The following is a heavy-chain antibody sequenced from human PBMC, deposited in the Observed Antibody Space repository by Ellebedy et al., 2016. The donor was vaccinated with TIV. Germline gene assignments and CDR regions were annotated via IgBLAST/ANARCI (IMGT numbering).Heavy chain of an antibody. Sequence: MPSETLSLTCTVSGGPIDSYYWTWIRQPPGKGLEWFGYIYYGGTTNYSPSLQSRVTISVDTSKRQFSLKLSSVTAADTAVYYCAGAVAGILHWGQGTLVTVSS. D-gene: IGHD6-19*01. CDR3: AGAVAGILH. V-gene: IGHV4-59*01. CDR2: IYYGGTT. J-gene: IGHJ4*02. CDR1: GGPIDSYY.